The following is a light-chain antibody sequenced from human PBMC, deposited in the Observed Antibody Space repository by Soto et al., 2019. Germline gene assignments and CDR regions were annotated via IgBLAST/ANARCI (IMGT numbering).Light chain of an antibody. J-gene: IGLJ1*01. CDR2: ENS. CDR1: SSDIGPHH. V-gene: IGLV1-51*02. CDR3: GTWATSLRRV. Sequence: QSVLTQPPSVSAAPGQKVTISCSGSSSDIGPHHVSWYQQLPGTAPKLLIYENSKRPSGIPDRFSGSKSGTSATLGITGLQTGDEADYYCGTWATSLRRVFGTGTKVTVL.